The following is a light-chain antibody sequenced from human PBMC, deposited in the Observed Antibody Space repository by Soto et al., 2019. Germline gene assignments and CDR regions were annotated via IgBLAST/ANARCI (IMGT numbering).Light chain of an antibody. Sequence: DFVMTQSPDSLAVSLGERATINCKASQSVLSNSNNKNYLAWFQQKSGQPPKLLIYWASTRQSGVPDRFSGSGSATDFTLTISSLQAEGVAVYYCQQYHSDPITFGQGTRLE. CDR3: QQYHSDPIT. V-gene: IGKV4-1*01. J-gene: IGKJ5*01. CDR1: QSVLSNSNNKNY. CDR2: WAS.